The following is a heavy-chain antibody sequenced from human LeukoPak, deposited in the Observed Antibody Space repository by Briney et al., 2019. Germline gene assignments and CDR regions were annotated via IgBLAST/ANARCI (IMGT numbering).Heavy chain of an antibody. J-gene: IGHJ4*02. CDR1: VFTFSSYA. CDR2: TSGSGGGT. D-gene: IGHD6-13*01. CDR3: AKPPSSSWYDGHIDY. Sequence: PGGSLRLSCAASVFTFSSYAISGVRQAPGKGLQWVSATSGSGGGTYYTTTVKGRFTISRDNSKNTLYLQMNSLRAEDTAVYSCAKPPSSSWYDGHIDYWGQGTLVTVSS. V-gene: IGHV3-23*01.